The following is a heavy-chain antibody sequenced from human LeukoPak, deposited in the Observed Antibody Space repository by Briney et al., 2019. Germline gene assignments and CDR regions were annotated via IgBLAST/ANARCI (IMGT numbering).Heavy chain of an antibody. CDR2: ISYDGSNK. J-gene: IGHJ4*02. V-gene: IGHV3-30*18. CDR3: AKVVYSGSY. Sequence: GGSLRLSCAASGFTFSSYGMHWVRQAPGKGLEWVAVISYDGSNKYYADSVKGRFTISRDNSKNTLYLQMNSLRAEDTAVYYCAKVVYSGSYWGQGTLVTVSS. D-gene: IGHD1-26*01. CDR1: GFTFSSYG.